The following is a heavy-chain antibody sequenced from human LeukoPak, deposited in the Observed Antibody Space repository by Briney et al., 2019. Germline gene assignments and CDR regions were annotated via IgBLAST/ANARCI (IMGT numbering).Heavy chain of an antibody. D-gene: IGHD6-13*01. Sequence: GGSLRLSCAASGFTVSSNYMSWVRQAPGEGLEWVSAITAGGDSTYYAESVKGRFTISRDNLKNMVFLQMSTLRAEDTAIYYCAKSHASIWNVYDYWGQGTLVTVSS. CDR3: AKSHASIWNVYDY. CDR1: GFTVSSNY. CDR2: ITAGGDST. V-gene: IGHV3-23*01. J-gene: IGHJ4*02.